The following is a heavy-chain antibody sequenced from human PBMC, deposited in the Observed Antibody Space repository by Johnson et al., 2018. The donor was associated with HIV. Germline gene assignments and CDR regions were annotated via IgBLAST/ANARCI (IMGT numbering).Heavy chain of an antibody. CDR2: IYSGGST. CDR3: AREGTVSYGGAFDI. CDR1: GFTVSSNY. Sequence: VQLVESRGGLIQPGGSLRLSCAASGFTVSSNYMSWVRQAPGKGLEWVSVIYSGGSTYYADSVKGRFTISRDNSKNTLYLQMNSLRAEDTAVYYCAREGTVSYGGAFDIWGQGTMVTVSS. V-gene: IGHV3-53*01. D-gene: IGHD4-17*01. J-gene: IGHJ3*02.